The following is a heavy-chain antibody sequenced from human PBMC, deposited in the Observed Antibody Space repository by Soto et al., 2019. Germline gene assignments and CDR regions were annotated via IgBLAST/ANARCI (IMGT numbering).Heavy chain of an antibody. D-gene: IGHD3-22*01. CDR3: ARDMGLITLDAFDI. CDR2: ISYDGSNK. J-gene: IGHJ3*02. CDR1: GFTFSSYA. V-gene: IGHV3-30-3*01. Sequence: GGSLRLSCAASGFTFSSYAMHWVRQAPGKGLEWVAVISYDGSNKYYADSVQGRFTIYRDNSKNALYLQMNSLRAEDTAVYYCARDMGLITLDAFDIWGQGTMVTVSS.